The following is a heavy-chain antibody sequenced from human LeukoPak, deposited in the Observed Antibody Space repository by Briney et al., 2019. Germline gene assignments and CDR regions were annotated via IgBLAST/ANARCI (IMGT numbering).Heavy chain of an antibody. J-gene: IGHJ4*02. D-gene: IGHD3-22*01. CDR1: GFTVSSNY. CDR2: IYSGGTT. V-gene: IGHV3-53*04. Sequence: PGGSLRLSCAASGFTVSSNYMTRVRQAPGKGLEWVSVIYSGGTTHYADSVKGRFTISRHNSKNTLYLQMNSLRAEDTAVYYCARGTYYYDSSGLDYWGQGTLVTVSS. CDR3: ARGTYYYDSSGLDY.